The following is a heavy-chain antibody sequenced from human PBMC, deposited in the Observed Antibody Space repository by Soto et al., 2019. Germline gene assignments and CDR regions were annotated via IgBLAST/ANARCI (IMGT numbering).Heavy chain of an antibody. D-gene: IGHD3-3*01. CDR1: CGNISNGGDC. CDR3: AREATIFGVDNPRHHYYYYGMDV. V-gene: IGHV4-31*03. CDR2: IYYSGST. J-gene: IGHJ6*02. Sequence: SEPHCLTYTVSCGNISNGGDCCSWIRQHPGKGLEWIGYIYYSGSTYYNPSLKSRVTISVDTSKNQFSLKLSSVTAADTAVYYCAREATIFGVDNPRHHYYYYGMDVWGQGTTVTVSS.